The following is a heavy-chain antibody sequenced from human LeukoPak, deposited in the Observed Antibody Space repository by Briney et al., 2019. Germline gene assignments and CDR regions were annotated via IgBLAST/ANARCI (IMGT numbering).Heavy chain of an antibody. J-gene: IGHJ4*02. V-gene: IGHV3-48*03. D-gene: IGHD3-10*01. Sequence: GGSLRLSCAASGFTFSSYEMNWVRQAPGKGLEWVSYISSSGSTIYYADSVKGRFIISRDNAKNSLYLQMNSLRAEVTAVYYCARDFYYGSGRYDYWGQGTLVTVSS. CDR2: ISSSGSTI. CDR1: GFTFSSYE. CDR3: ARDFYYGSGRYDY.